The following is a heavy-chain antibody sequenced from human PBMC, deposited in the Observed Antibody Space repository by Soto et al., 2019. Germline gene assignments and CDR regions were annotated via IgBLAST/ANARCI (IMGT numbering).Heavy chain of an antibody. CDR1: GGTFSSYA. Sequence: SVKVSCKASGGTFSSYAISWVRQAPGQGLEWMGGIIPIFGTANYAQKFQGRVTITADESTSTAYMELSSLRSEDTAVYYCARTTYYYDSSGYYSPEYFQHWGQGTLVTVS. D-gene: IGHD3-22*01. J-gene: IGHJ1*01. CDR3: ARTTYYYDSSGYYSPEYFQH. V-gene: IGHV1-69*13. CDR2: IIPIFGTA.